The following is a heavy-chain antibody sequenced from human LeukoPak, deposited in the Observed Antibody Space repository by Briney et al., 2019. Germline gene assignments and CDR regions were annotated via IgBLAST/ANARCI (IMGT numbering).Heavy chain of an antibody. CDR2: ISAYNGNT. Sequence: APVKVSCKASGYTFTNYGISWVRQAPGQGLEWMGWISAYNGNTNYAQKLQGRVTMTTDTSTSTAYMELRSLRSDDTAVYYCASGFLGGYDSNFDYWGQGTLVTVSS. D-gene: IGHD5-12*01. J-gene: IGHJ4*02. CDR3: ASGFLGGYDSNFDY. CDR1: GYTFTNYG. V-gene: IGHV1-18*01.